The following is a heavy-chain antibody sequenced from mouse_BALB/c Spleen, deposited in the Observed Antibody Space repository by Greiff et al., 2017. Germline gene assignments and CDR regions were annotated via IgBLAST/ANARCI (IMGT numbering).Heavy chain of an antibody. D-gene: IGHD2-1*01. CDR3: ARGGNYYFDY. CDR2: ISSGGGNT. Sequence: EVQVVESGGGLVKPGGSLKLSCAASGFTFSSYTMSWVRQTPEKRLEWVATISSGGGNTYYPDSVKGRFTISRDNAKNNLYLQMSSLRSEDTALYYCARGGNYYFDYWGQGTTLTVSS. J-gene: IGHJ2*01. V-gene: IGHV5-9*03. CDR1: GFTFSSYT.